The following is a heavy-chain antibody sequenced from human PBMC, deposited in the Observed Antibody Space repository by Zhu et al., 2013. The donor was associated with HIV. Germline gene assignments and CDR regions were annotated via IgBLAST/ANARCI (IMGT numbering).Heavy chain of an antibody. D-gene: IGHD4-4*01. CDR3: ARDGLQYREASHY. V-gene: IGHV1-18*01. J-gene: IGHJ4*02. CDR1: GYTFTSYG. CDR2: ISPYNGDT. Sequence: QVQLVQSGAEVKTPGASVKVSCKTSGYTFTSYGISWVRQAPGQGLEWMGWISPYNGDTAYAQNLQGRVTMTTDTSTTTAYMELRNLRSDDTALYYCARDGLQYREASHYWGQGTLVTVSS.